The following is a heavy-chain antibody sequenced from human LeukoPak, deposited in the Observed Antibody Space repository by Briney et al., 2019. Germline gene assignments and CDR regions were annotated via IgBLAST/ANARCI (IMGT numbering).Heavy chain of an antibody. CDR3: ARDLKGGYDY. V-gene: IGHV4-59*01. J-gene: IGHJ4*02. D-gene: IGHD2-15*01. CDR2: IYYSGST. Sequence: SETLSLTCTVSGGSISSYYWSWIRQPPGKGLEWIGYIYYSGSTNYNPSLKSRVTISVDTSKNQFSLKLSSVTAADTAVYYCARDLKGGYDYWGQGTLVTVSS. CDR1: GGSISSYY.